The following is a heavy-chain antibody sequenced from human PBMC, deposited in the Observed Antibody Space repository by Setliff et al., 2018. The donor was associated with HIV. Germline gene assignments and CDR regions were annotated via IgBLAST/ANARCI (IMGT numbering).Heavy chain of an antibody. CDR2: INPKTGDT. CDR1: GYTFTDYF. J-gene: IGHJ4*02. Sequence: ASVKVSCKASGYTFTDYFMHWVRQAPGQGLEWMGRINPKTGDTKYKQRFRGRVTMTRDTSINTAYMELSGLRSDDTAVYYCARQLSNSLESWGQGTPVTVS. D-gene: IGHD1-1*01. CDR3: ARQLSNSLES. V-gene: IGHV1-2*06.